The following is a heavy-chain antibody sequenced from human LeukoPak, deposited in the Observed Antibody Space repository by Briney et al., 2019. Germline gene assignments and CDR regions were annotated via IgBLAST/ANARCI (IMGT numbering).Heavy chain of an antibody. CDR2: IYYSGST. CDR3: GAYYYDSSGYYPTFDY. CDR1: GGSISSSSYY. D-gene: IGHD3-22*01. V-gene: IGHV4-39*01. J-gene: IGHJ4*02. Sequence: SETLSLTCTVSGGSISSSSYYWGWIRQPPGKGLEWIGSIYYSGSTYYNPSLKSQVTISVDTSKNQFSLKLSSVTAADTAVYYCGAYYYDSSGYYPTFDYWGQGTLVTVSS.